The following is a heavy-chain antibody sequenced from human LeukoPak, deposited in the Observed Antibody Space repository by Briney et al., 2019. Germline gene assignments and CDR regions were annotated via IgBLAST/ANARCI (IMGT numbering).Heavy chain of an antibody. CDR2: SGGST. D-gene: IGHD6-13*01. CDR1: GFTVSSNY. V-gene: IGHV3-53*01. J-gene: IGHJ3*02. CDR3: ASTYSSSRRGAFDI. Sequence: GGSLRLSCAASGFTVSSNYMSWVRQAPGKGLEWVSVSGGSTYYADSVKGRFTISRDNSKNTLYLQMNSLRAEDTAVYYCASTYSSSRRGAFDIWGQGTMVTVSS.